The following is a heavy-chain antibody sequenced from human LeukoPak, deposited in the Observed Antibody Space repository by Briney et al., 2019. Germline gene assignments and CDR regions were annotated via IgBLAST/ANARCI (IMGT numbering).Heavy chain of an antibody. CDR2: LDPSDSYT. D-gene: IGHD6-19*01. V-gene: IGHV5-10-1*01. Sequence: GESLKISCKGSGYSFTTYWIFWVRQMPGKGLEWMGRLDPSDSYTSYSPSFQGHVTISADNSITTAYLQWRSLKASDTAMYYCARQPSFHTSGKRQIDYWGQGTLVTVSS. CDR1: GYSFTTYW. J-gene: IGHJ4*02. CDR3: ARQPSFHTSGKRQIDY.